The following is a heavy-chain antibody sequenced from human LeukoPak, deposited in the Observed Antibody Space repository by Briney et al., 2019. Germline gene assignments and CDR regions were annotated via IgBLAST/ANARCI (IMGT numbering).Heavy chain of an antibody. Sequence: GGSLRLSCAASGLTFSSYAMSWVRQAPGKGLEWVSAISGSGGSTYYADSVKGRFTISRDNSKNTLYLQMNSLRAEDTAVYYCAKPVESGPSAALDAFDIWGQGTMVTVSS. V-gene: IGHV3-23*01. J-gene: IGHJ3*02. CDR3: AKPVESGPSAALDAFDI. CDR2: ISGSGGST. D-gene: IGHD2-2*01. CDR1: GLTFSSYA.